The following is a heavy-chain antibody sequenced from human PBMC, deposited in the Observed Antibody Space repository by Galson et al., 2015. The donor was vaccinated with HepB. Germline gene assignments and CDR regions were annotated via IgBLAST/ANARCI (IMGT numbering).Heavy chain of an antibody. CDR3: ARDGCSSTSCYTGYFDY. V-gene: IGHV1-46*01. Sequence: SVKVSCKASGYTFTSYGISWVRQAPGQGLEWMGIINPSGGSTSYAQKFQGRVTMTRDTSTSTVYMELSSLRSEDTAVYYCARDGCSSTSCYTGYFDYWGQGTLVTVSS. CDR1: GYTFTSYG. CDR2: INPSGGST. D-gene: IGHD2-2*02. J-gene: IGHJ4*02.